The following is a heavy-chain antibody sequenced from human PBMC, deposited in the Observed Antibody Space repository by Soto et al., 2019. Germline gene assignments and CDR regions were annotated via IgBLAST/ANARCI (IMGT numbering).Heavy chain of an antibody. CDR2: IWSDGKKE. V-gene: IGHV3-33*01. CDR3: ARDLDGSWFNMDV. CDR1: GFPFWHYG. Sequence: QVQLVESGGGVVQPGRSLRLSCVGSGFPFWHYGMHWVRQAPGKGLEWVAAIWSDGKKESYTDFVKGRFAISRDNFKDTLYLQMNSLRAEDTAVYDCARDLDGSWFNMDVWGKGTTVTVSS. J-gene: IGHJ6*03. D-gene: IGHD2-15*01.